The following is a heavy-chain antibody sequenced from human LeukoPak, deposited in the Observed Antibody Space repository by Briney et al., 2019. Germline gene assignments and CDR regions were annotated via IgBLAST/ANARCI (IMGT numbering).Heavy chain of an antibody. CDR3: ARDSCGGDCYSDY. CDR1: GFTFSSYW. J-gene: IGHJ4*02. CDR2: ISSSGSTI. D-gene: IGHD2-21*02. V-gene: IGHV3-48*04. Sequence: GGSLRLSCAASGFTFSSYWMSWVRQAPGKGLEWVSYISSSGSTIYYADSVKGRFTISRDNAKNSLYLQMNSLRAEDTAVYYCARDSCGGDCYSDYWGQGTLVTVSS.